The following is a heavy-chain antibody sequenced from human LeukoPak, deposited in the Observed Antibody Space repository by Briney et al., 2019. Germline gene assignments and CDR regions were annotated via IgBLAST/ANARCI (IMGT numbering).Heavy chain of an antibody. CDR3: ARGRNYYDSSGYYYFDY. D-gene: IGHD3-22*01. Sequence: GGSLRLSCAASGFTFSSYSMNWVRQAPGKGLEWVSSISSSSSYIHYADSVKGRFTISRDNAKNSLYLQMNSLRAEDTAVYYCARGRNYYDSSGYYYFDYWGQGTLVTVSS. J-gene: IGHJ4*02. CDR2: ISSSSSYI. V-gene: IGHV3-21*01. CDR1: GFTFSSYS.